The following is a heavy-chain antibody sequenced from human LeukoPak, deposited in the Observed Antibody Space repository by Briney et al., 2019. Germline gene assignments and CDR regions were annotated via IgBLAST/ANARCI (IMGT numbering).Heavy chain of an antibody. V-gene: IGHV1-2*04. CDR1: GYTFTSYD. Sequence: ASVKVSCKASGYTFTSYDINWVRQATGQGLEWMGWMNPNSGGTNYAQKFQGWVTMTRDTSISTAYMELSRLRSDDTAVYYCARALTGDSHYFDYWGQGTLVTVSS. J-gene: IGHJ4*02. CDR2: MNPNSGGT. D-gene: IGHD7-27*01. CDR3: ARALTGDSHYFDY.